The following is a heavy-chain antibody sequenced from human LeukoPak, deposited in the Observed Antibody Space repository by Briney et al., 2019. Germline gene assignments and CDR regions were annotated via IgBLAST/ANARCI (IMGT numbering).Heavy chain of an antibody. CDR2: IYYSGST. V-gene: IGHV4-59*08. D-gene: IGHD3-10*01. CDR3: AILRDYGSGTYYNDY. J-gene: IGHJ4*02. Sequence: SGTLSLTCTVSGGSMSNYYWTWMRQPPGKGLEWVGYIYYSGSTNYNPSPKSRVSISVDTSKKQFSLKLISVTAPDTAVVYCAILRDYGSGTYYNDYWGQGTLVTVSP. CDR1: GGSMSNYY.